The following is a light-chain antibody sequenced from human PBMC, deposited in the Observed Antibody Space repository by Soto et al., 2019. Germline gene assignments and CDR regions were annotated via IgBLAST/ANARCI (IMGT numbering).Light chain of an antibody. J-gene: IGLJ2*01. Sequence: QSVLTQPASVSGAPGQSITISCTGGSSDIGNYDYVSWYQQHPGKAPKLMIFDVSNRPSGVSNRFSGSKSGITASLTISGLQAEDEADYYCSSYTNSNTLIFGGGTKLTVL. CDR2: DVS. V-gene: IGLV2-14*01. CDR1: SSDIGNYDY. CDR3: SSYTNSNTLI.